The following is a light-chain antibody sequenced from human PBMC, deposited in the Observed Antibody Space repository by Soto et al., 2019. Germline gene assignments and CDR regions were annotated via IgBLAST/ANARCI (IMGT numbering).Light chain of an antibody. CDR2: SDT. CDR1: DIGSKG. V-gene: IGLV3-21*01. Sequence: SYELTQPPSVSVAPGQTASISCGGNDIGSKGVHWYQQKPGQAPVLVIYSDTDLPPVITERFSGSNSANLATLTISRVEAGDEADYYCQVWDSGSAHVVFGGGTKLTVL. CDR3: QVWDSGSAHVV. J-gene: IGLJ2*01.